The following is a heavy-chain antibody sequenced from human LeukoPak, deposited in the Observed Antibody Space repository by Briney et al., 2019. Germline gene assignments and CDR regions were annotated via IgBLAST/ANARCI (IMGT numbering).Heavy chain of an antibody. CDR1: GYIFTSYW. CDR3: ASHGAVAGSLDY. D-gene: IGHD6-19*01. CDR2: IDPSDSYT. J-gene: IGHJ4*02. V-gene: IGHV5-10-1*01. Sequence: GESLKISCKGSGYIFTSYWISWVRQMPGKGLEWMGRIDPSDSYTNYSPSFQGHVTISADKSISTAYLQWSSLKASDTAMYYCASHGAVAGSLDYWGQGTLVTVSS.